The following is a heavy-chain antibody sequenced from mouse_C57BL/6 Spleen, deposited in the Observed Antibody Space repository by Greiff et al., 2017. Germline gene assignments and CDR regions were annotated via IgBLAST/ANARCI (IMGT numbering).Heavy chain of an antibody. CDR1: GYTFTSYW. CDR3: ARAGLQRDYAMDY. V-gene: IGHV1-69*01. J-gene: IGHJ4*01. D-gene: IGHD1-1*01. CDR2: IDPSDSYT. Sequence: QVQLQQPGAELVMPGASVKLSCKASGYTFTSYWMHWVKQRPGQGLEWIGEIDPSDSYTNYNQKFKGKSTLTVDKSSSTAYMQLSSLTSEDSAVYYCARAGLQRDYAMDYWGQGTSVTVSS.